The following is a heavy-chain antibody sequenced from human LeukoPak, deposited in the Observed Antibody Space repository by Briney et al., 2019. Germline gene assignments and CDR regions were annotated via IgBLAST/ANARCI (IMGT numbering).Heavy chain of an antibody. D-gene: IGHD3-10*01. Sequence: GESLKISCKASGYTFTHQWIGWVRQKSGSGLEWMGIIYPRDSDTRYGPSFQGHVPISADTSINTAYLEWSRLEASDTAIYYCARHSDVIGAIWGQGTLVTVSS. CDR3: ARHSDVIGAI. J-gene: IGHJ4*02. CDR2: IYPRDSDT. CDR1: GYTFTHQW. V-gene: IGHV5-51*01.